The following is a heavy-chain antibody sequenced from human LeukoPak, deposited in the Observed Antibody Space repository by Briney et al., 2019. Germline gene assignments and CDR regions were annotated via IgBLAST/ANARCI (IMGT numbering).Heavy chain of an antibody. J-gene: IGHJ6*02. V-gene: IGHV3-15*07. CDR1: GFTFTTYC. Sequence: PGGSLRLSCAASGFTFTTYCMNWVRQAPGKGLEWVGRIKSKAYGGTIDYAAPVKGRYTISRDDSKNTLYLQMNSLKTEDTAVYYCTTDYGSSISSYYYYGMDVWGQGTTVTVSS. D-gene: IGHD2-21*01. CDR3: TTDYGSSISSYYYYGMDV. CDR2: IKSKAYGGTI.